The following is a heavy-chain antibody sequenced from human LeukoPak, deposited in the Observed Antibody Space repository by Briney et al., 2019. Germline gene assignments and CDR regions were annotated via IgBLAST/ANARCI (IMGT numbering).Heavy chain of an antibody. CDR2: IKQDGSEK. CDR1: GFTSSSYW. CDR3: ARDRVAAVDY. D-gene: IGHD6-13*01. Sequence: GGSLRLSCAASGFTSSSYWMSWVRQAPGKGLEWVANIKQDGSEKYNVDSVKGRFTISRDNAKNSLYLQMNSLRAEDTAVYYCARDRVAAVDYWGQGTLVTVSS. J-gene: IGHJ4*02. V-gene: IGHV3-7*01.